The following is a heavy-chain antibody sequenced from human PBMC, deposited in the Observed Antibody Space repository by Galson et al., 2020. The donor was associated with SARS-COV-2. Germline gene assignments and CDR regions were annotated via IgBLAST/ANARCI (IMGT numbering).Heavy chain of an antibody. Sequence: GESLKISCAASGFTFSSYAMSWVRQAPGKGLEWVSAISGSGGSTYYADSVKGRFTISRDNSKNTLYLQMNSLRAEDTAVYYCASFQWLVPFDYWGQGTLVTVSS. CDR1: GFTFSSYA. CDR2: ISGSGGST. D-gene: IGHD6-19*01. V-gene: IGHV3-23*01. J-gene: IGHJ4*02. CDR3: ASFQWLVPFDY.